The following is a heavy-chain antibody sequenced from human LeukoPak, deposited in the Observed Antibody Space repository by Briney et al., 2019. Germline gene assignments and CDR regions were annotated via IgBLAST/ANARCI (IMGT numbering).Heavy chain of an antibody. Sequence: SLRLSCXASGFTFSTYAMSWVRQAPGEGLEWVSGISGSGGSTYYTDSVKGRFTISRDNSKNTLHLQMSSLRAEDTALYYCVKDRCDRTTCPEVWGQGTLVTVSS. CDR2: ISGSGGST. D-gene: IGHD2-2*01. V-gene: IGHV3-23*01. J-gene: IGHJ4*02. CDR3: VKDRCDRTTCPEV. CDR1: GFTFSTYA.